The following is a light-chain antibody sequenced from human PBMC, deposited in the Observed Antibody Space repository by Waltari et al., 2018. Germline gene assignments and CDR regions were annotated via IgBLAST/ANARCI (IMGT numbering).Light chain of an antibody. CDR3: CSYADSRTWV. CDR1: SSDVGRYDL. CDR2: EDS. V-gene: IGLV2-23*01. J-gene: IGLJ3*02. Sequence: QSALTQPASVSGSPGQSIPISCTGSSSDVGRYDLVSWYQHHPDKAPQVIIFEDSKRPSGVSNRFSGSKSGNTASLTISGLQAEDEADYYCCSYADSRTWVFGGGTKLTVL.